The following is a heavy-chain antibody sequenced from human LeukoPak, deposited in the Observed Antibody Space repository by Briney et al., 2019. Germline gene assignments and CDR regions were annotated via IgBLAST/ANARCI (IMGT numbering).Heavy chain of an antibody. V-gene: IGHV4-34*01. D-gene: IGHD6-13*01. J-gene: IGHJ4*02. Sequence: SETLSPTCAVYGGSFSGYYWSWIRQPPGKGLEWIGEINHSGSTNYNPSLKSRVTISVDTSKNQFSLKLSSVTAADTAVYYCARGPIGQQLAPGSHYFDYWGQGTLVTVSS. CDR1: GGSFSGYY. CDR3: ARGPIGQQLAPGSHYFDY. CDR2: INHSGST.